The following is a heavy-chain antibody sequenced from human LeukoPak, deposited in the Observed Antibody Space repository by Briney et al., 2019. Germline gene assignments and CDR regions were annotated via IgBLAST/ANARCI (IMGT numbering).Heavy chain of an antibody. CDR3: ARGFRTGDMTTFAH. D-gene: IGHD2-15*01. V-gene: IGHV1-2*02. CDR1: GYTLTGYY. J-gene: IGHJ4*02. CDR2: IYPNNGGT. Sequence: GASVKVSCKASGYTLTGYYIHWVRQAPGQGLEWMGWIYPNNGGTDYAQKFQGRVTMTRDTSISTAYMEVGRVRSDDTAVYYCARGFRTGDMTTFAHWGQGTLVTVSS.